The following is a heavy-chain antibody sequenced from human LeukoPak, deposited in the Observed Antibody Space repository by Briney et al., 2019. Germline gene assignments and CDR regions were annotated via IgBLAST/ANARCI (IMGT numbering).Heavy chain of an antibody. CDR1: GFIVSNNY. J-gene: IGHJ4*02. D-gene: IGHD6-6*01. Sequence: GGSLRLSCVASGFIVSNNYMSWVRQAPGKGLEWVSVIYASGITYYADSVKGRFTISRDNSKSTLYFQMNSLRAEDTAVYYCARGHGGSSSHRYSDYWGRGTQVTVSS. CDR3: ARGHGGSSSHRYSDY. CDR2: IYASGIT. V-gene: IGHV3-66*01.